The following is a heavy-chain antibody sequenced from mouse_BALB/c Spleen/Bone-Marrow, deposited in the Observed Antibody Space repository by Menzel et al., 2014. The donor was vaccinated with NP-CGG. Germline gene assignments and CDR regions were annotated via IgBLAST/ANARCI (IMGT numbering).Heavy chain of an antibody. D-gene: IGHD2-4*01. Sequence: EAKLVESGGGLVQPGGSLKLSCATSGFTFSDYYMYWVRQTPEKRLEWVAYISNGGGSTYYPDTVKGRFTISRDNAKNTLYLQMSRLKSEDTAMYYCARHSDYDYFDYWGQGTTLTVSS. CDR2: ISNGGGST. J-gene: IGHJ2*01. CDR1: GFTFSDYY. CDR3: ARHSDYDYFDY. V-gene: IGHV5-12*02.